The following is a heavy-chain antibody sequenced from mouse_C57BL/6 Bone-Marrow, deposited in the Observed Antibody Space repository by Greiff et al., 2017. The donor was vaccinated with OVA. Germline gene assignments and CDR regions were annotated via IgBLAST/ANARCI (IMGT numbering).Heavy chain of an antibody. CDR2: IRSKSNNYAT. D-gene: IGHD1-1*01. CDR1: GFSFNTYA. V-gene: IGHV10-1*01. J-gene: IGHJ2*01. CDR3: VAVFTTVEDY. Sequence: EVKLMESGGGLVQPKGSLKLSCAASGFSFNTYAMNWVRQAPGKGLEWVARIRSKSNNYATYYADSVKDRFTISRDDSESMLYLQMNNLKTEDTAMYYCVAVFTTVEDYWGQGTTLTVSS.